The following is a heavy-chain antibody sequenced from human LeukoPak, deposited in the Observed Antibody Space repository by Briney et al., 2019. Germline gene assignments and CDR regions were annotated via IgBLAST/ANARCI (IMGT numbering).Heavy chain of an antibody. CDR1: GFTFSDYY. CDR2: ISSSGNTI. J-gene: IGHJ5*02. V-gene: IGHV3-11*01. Sequence: GGSLRLSCAASGFTFSDYYMSWIRQAPGKGLEWVSYISSSGNTIYYADSVKGRFTISRDNAKNSLYLQMNSLRAEDTAVYYCARRGVQMQRISWFDPWGQGTLVTVSS. D-gene: IGHD1-1*01. CDR3: ARRGVQMQRISWFDP.